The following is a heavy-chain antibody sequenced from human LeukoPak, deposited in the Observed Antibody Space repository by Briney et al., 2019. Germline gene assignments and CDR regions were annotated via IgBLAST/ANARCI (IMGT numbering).Heavy chain of an antibody. Sequence: SETLSLTCTVSGYSISSGYYWGWIRQPPGKGLEWIGSIYHSGSTYYNPSLKSRVTISVDTSKNQFSLKLSSVTAADTAVYYCATSGDYEEFQTWGHGTMVTVSS. D-gene: IGHD3-16*01. CDR1: GYSISSGYY. CDR2: IYHSGST. CDR3: ATSGDYEEFQT. J-gene: IGHJ3*01. V-gene: IGHV4-38-2*02.